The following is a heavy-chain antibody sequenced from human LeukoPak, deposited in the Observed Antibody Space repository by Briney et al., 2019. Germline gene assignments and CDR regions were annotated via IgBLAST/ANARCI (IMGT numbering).Heavy chain of an antibody. Sequence: GSLRLSCAASGFTFSSYSMNWVRQAPGKGLEWVSSISSSSSYIYYADSVKGRFTISRDNAKNSLYLQMNSLRAEDTAVYYCARVDTAMVSHFDYWGQGTLVTVSS. J-gene: IGHJ4*02. CDR3: ARVDTAMVSHFDY. CDR2: ISSSSSYI. CDR1: GFTFSSYS. D-gene: IGHD5-18*01. V-gene: IGHV3-21*01.